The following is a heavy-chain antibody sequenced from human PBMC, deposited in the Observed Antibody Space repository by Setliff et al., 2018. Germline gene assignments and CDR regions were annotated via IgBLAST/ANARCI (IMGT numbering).Heavy chain of an antibody. D-gene: IGHD3-22*01. V-gene: IGHV3-48*03. Sequence: GGSLRLSCAASGFTFSSYEMNWVRQAPGKGLEWVSYISSSGSTIYYADSVKGRFTISRDNAKNSLYLQMNSLRAEDTAVYYCARDPRYYDSSGYPPFYYYYGMDVRGQGTTVTVSS. J-gene: IGHJ6*02. CDR1: GFTFSSYE. CDR3: ARDPRYYDSSGYPPFYYYYGMDV. CDR2: ISSSGSTI.